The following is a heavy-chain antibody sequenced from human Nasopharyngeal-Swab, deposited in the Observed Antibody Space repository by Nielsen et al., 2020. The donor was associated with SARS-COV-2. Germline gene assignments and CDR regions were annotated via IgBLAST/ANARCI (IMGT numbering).Heavy chain of an antibody. Sequence: WVRQAPGQRLEWMGWINTNTGNPTYAQGFTGRFVFSLDTSVSTAYLQISSLKAEDTAVYYCARDAVGATIGFFYYWGQGTLVTVSS. V-gene: IGHV7-4-1*02. J-gene: IGHJ4*02. D-gene: IGHD1-26*01. CDR2: INTNTGNP. CDR3: ARDAVGATIGFFYY.